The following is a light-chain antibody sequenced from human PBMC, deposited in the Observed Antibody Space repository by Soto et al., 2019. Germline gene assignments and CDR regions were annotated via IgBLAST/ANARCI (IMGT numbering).Light chain of an antibody. CDR1: QSVGNN. CDR3: QQYNDWPPIT. V-gene: IGKV3-15*01. CDR2: YAS. J-gene: IGKJ5*01. Sequence: EVMMTQSPDTLSVSPGERATLSCRASQSVGNNIAWYQQKPGQAPWPLSYYASTRVTGIPARFSGSGSGTKFTLTISSLQSEDFALYYCQQYNDWPPITFGQGTRLEI.